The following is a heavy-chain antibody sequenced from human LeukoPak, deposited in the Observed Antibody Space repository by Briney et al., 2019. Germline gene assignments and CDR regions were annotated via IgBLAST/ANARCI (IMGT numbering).Heavy chain of an antibody. CDR1: GFTFSTYG. CDR2: IRYDGSHK. CDR3: AKDLLRDRWFGES. Sequence: GGSLRLSCAASGFTFSTYGMHWVRQAPGEGLEWVASIRYDGSHKYYADSVKGRFTISRDDSKYTLYLQMNSLRVEDTAVYYCAKDLLRDRWFGESWGQGTLVTVSS. J-gene: IGHJ5*02. D-gene: IGHD3-10*01. V-gene: IGHV3-30*02.